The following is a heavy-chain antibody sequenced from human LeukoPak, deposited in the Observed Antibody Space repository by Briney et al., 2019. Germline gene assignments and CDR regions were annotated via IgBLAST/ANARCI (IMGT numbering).Heavy chain of an antibody. J-gene: IGHJ5*02. CDR2: IYYTGRT. D-gene: IGHD3-9*01. CDR3: ARGGTYNDILSFDP. Sequence: SETLSLTCTVSGGSISYYYWTWVRQSPGKGREGMGQIYYTGRTYYNPSLERRVTISLHTSSLQFSLIMTSVTAADTAMYYCARGGTYNDILSFDPWGQGTLVSVSS. V-gene: IGHV4-59*01. CDR1: GGSISYYY.